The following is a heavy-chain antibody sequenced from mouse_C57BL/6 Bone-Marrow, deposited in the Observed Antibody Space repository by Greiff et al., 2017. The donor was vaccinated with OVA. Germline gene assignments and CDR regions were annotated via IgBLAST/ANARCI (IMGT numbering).Heavy chain of an antibody. J-gene: IGHJ3*01. CDR1: GYTFTSYW. CDR2: IDPSDSYT. D-gene: IGHD2-3*01. Sequence: VQLQQPGAELVKPGASVKLSCKASGYTFTSYWMQWVKQRPGQGLEWIGEIDPSDSYTNYNQKFKGKATLTVDTSSSTAYMQLSSLTSVDSAVYYCARCLYDGWTWFAYWGQGTLVTVSA. V-gene: IGHV1-50*01. CDR3: ARCLYDGWTWFAY.